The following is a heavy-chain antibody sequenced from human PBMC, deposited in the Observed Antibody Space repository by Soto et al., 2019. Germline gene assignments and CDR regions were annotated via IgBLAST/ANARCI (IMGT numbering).Heavy chain of an antibody. V-gene: IGHV3-23*01. J-gene: IGHJ6*02. CDR1: GFTFSTYA. Sequence: GQALKISYAASGFTFSTYAMSCVRQASGRELEWVSGIRRSGGTTYYADSVKGRFTISRDNSKNTLYLQMNSLRAEDTAVYYCAKDRCGPVDHHHYDMHVRCQGPTRTLSS. D-gene: IGHD2-2*01. CDR2: IRRSGGTT. CDR3: AKDRCGPVDHHHYDMHV.